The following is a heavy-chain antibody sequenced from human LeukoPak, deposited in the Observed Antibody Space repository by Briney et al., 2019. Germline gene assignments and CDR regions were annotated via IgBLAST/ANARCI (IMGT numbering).Heavy chain of an antibody. CDR2: FYYSGST. D-gene: IGHD3-10*01. V-gene: IGHV4-39*01. Sequence: SETLSLTCTVSGASISSSSCYWGWIRQHPGRGLECIGRFYYSGSTYYNPSLKSRVTISVDTSKSQFSLKLSSVTAADTAVYYCARHSRSVNYGSGSYTWDYWGQGPLVTVSS. CDR1: GASISSSSCY. J-gene: IGHJ4*02. CDR3: ARHSRSVNYGSGSYTWDY.